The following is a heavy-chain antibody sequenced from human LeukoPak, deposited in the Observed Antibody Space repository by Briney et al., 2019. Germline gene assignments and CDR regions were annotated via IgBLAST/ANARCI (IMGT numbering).Heavy chain of an antibody. CDR2: INSDGTKT. V-gene: IGHV3-74*01. J-gene: IGHJ4*02. CDR3: ASLDPFDY. Sequence: GGSLRLSCAASGFTFRSYEMHWVRLAPGKGLTWVSRINSDGTKTDYADSVKGRFTISRDNSKNTLYLQMNSLRAEDTAIYYCASLDPFDYWGQGTLVTVSS. CDR1: GFTFRSYE.